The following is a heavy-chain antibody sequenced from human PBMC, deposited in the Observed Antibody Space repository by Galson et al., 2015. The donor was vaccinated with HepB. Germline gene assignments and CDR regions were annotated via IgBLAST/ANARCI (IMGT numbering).Heavy chain of an antibody. CDR2: ISYDASSQ. D-gene: IGHD1-7*01. V-gene: IGHV3-30-3*01. CDR1: GFTFSLYS. CDR3: AGPHLNGITNSPDY. J-gene: IGHJ4*02. Sequence: SLRLSCAASGFTFSLYSMHWVRQAPGKGLEWVAVISYDASSQYYADSVKGRFTISRDNSKNTLYLQISSLKTEDTAVYYCAGPHLNGITNSPDYWGQGTLVTVSS.